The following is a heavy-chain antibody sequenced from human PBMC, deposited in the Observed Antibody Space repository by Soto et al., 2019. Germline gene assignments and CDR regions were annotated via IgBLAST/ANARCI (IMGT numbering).Heavy chain of an antibody. CDR3: AREGPRPYYYYGMDV. CDR1: GYRFSMSG. V-gene: IGHV1-18*01. CDR2: ISGYNGNT. J-gene: IGHJ6*02. Sequence: ASVKVSCMSSGYRFSMSGISWVRQAPGQGLEWMGWISGYNGNTNYEQKFQDRVTMTTDTTTNTAYMELRSLRSDDTAVYYCAREGPRPYYYYGMDVWGQ.